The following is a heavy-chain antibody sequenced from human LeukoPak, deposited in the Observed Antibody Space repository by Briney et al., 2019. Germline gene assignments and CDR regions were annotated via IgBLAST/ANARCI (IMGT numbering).Heavy chain of an antibody. D-gene: IGHD4-23*01. CDR3: ARDTRTTVAPPDAFDI. J-gene: IGHJ3*02. Sequence: ASVKVSCKASGYTFTGYYMHWVRQAPGQGLEWMGWINPNSGGTNYAQKFQGRVTMTRDTSISTAYMELSRLRSDDTAVYYCARDTRTTVAPPDAFDIWGQGTMVTVSS. CDR2: INPNSGGT. CDR1: GYTFTGYY. V-gene: IGHV1-2*02.